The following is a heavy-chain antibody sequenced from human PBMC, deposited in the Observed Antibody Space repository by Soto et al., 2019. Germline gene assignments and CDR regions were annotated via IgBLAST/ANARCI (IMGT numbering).Heavy chain of an antibody. J-gene: IGHJ6*02. V-gene: IGHV4-59*01. D-gene: IGHD2-15*01. CDR3: ARDGGYYYYGMDV. Sequence: SETLSLTCTVSGGSISSYYWSWIRQPPGKGLEWIGYIYYSGSTNYNPSLKSRVTISVDTSKNQFSLKLSSVTAADTAVYYCARDGGYYYYGMDVWGQGTTVTVSS. CDR2: IYYSGST. CDR1: GGSISSYY.